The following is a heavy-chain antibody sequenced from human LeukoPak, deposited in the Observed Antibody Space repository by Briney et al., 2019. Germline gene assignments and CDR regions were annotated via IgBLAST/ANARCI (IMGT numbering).Heavy chain of an antibody. Sequence: SETLSLTCAVSAASISNYYWSWIRQAPGKGLEWIGYISTSGSTNYNPSLKSRVSISLDTSKNRFSLNLNFVTAADTAVYYCARSPDISFDPWGQGTLVTVSS. D-gene: IGHD3-9*01. J-gene: IGHJ5*02. CDR1: AASISNYY. CDR2: ISTSGST. CDR3: ARSPDISFDP. V-gene: IGHV4-4*09.